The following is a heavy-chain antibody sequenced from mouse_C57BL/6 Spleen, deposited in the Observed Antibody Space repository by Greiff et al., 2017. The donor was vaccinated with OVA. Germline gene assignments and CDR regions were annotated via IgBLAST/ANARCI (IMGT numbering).Heavy chain of an antibody. V-gene: IGHV1-82*01. CDR3: ARSEYYDYDLYSMDY. CDR2: IYPGDGDT. CDR1: GYAFSSSW. D-gene: IGHD2-4*01. J-gene: IGHJ4*01. Sequence: VQGVESGPELVKPGASVKISCKASGYAFSSSWMNWVKQRPGKGLEWIGRIYPGDGDTNYNGKFKGKATLTADKSSSTAYMQLSSLTSEDSAVYFCARSEYYDYDLYSMDYWGQGTSVTVSS.